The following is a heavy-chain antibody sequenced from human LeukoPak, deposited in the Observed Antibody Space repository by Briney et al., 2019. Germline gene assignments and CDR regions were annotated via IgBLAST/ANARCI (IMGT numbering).Heavy chain of an antibody. D-gene: IGHD2-2*01. CDR2: ISSDGDST. J-gene: IGHJ4*02. CDR3: ARVRDGLNAVFDS. Sequence: GGSLRLSCAASGFTFSSYTMHWVRQAPGKGLEYVSAISSDGDSTYYANSVRGRFTISRDNSKNTVSLQMNSLRAEDTAVYYCARVRDGLNAVFDSWGQGTLVTVSS. V-gene: IGHV3-64*01. CDR1: GFTFSSYT.